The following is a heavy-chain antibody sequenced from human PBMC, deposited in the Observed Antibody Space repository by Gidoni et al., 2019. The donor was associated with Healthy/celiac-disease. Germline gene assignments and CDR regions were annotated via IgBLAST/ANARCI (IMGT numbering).Heavy chain of an antibody. D-gene: IGHD3-3*01. CDR2: IIPILGIA. Sequence: QVQLVQSGAEVKKPGSSVKVSCKASGGTFSSYAISWVRQAPGQGLEWMGRIIPILGIANYAQKFQGRVTITADKSTSTADMELSSLRSEDTDVDYGARDCRRWSGSNGGFRTGLDYWGQGTLVTVSS. CDR3: ARDCRRWSGSNGGFRTGLDY. CDR1: GGTFSSYA. J-gene: IGHJ4*02. V-gene: IGHV1-69*04.